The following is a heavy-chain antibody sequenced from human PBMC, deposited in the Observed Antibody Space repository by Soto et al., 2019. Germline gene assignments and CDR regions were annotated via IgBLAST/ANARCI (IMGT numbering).Heavy chain of an antibody. Sequence: LRLSCAASGFTFSSYGMHWVRQAPGKGLEWVAVISYDGSNKYYADSVKGRFTISRDNSKNTLYLQMNSLRAEDTAVYYCAKDSLNSGYSSGWYSPYYYYYYGMDVWGQGTTVTVSS. V-gene: IGHV3-30*18. CDR3: AKDSLNSGYSSGWYSPYYYYYYGMDV. D-gene: IGHD6-19*01. J-gene: IGHJ6*02. CDR2: ISYDGSNK. CDR1: GFTFSSYG.